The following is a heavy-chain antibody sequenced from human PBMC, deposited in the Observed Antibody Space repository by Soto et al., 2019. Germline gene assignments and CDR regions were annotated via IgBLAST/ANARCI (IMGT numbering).Heavy chain of an antibody. CDR1: GGTFSSYA. V-gene: IGHV1-69*06. D-gene: IGHD1-26*01. CDR3: ASPYSGSYPGAFDI. CDR2: IIPIFGTA. J-gene: IGHJ3*02. Sequence: QVQLVQSGAEVKKPGSSVKVSCKASGGTFSSYAISWVRQTPGQGLEWMGGIIPIFGTANYAQKFQGRVTITADKSTSTAYMELSSLRSEDTAVYYCASPYSGSYPGAFDIWGQGTMVTVSS.